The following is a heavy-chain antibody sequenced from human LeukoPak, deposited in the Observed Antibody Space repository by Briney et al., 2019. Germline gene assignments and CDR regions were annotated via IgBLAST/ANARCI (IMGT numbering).Heavy chain of an antibody. D-gene: IGHD6-13*01. CDR2: ISGSGGST. V-gene: IGHV3-23*01. CDR1: GFTFSSYA. J-gene: IGHJ4*02. Sequence: GGSLRLSCSASGFTFSSYAMSWLRQAQGQGLEWVSAISGSGGSTYYADSVKGRFTISRDNSKNTLYLQMNSLRAEDTAVYYCAKAHVYSSSWYGYWGRGTLVTVSS. CDR3: AKAHVYSSSWYGY.